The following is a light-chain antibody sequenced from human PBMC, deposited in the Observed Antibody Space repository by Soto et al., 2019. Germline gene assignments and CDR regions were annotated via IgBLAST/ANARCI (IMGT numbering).Light chain of an antibody. CDR3: QQYYNWPRT. V-gene: IGKV3-15*01. J-gene: IGKJ1*01. CDR1: QSVRSN. CDR2: GAS. Sequence: EIVMTQSPATLSVVPVERATLSYRSSQSVRSNLAWYQHKPGQAPRLLTYGASTRATGIPARFSGSGSGTEFTLTISSLQPEDCAVYYCQQYYNWPRTFGQGTKVEIK.